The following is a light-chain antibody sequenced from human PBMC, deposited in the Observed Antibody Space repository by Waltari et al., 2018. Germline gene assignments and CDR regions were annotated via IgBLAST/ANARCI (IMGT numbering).Light chain of an antibody. CDR2: WAS. CDR3: QQYSATPPT. J-gene: IGKJ1*01. V-gene: IGKV4-1*01. Sequence: DIVMTQSPDSLAVSLGERATINCKASQRVISSFNNKNYLTWFQQKAGEPPKLLIYWASTRESGVPDRFSGSGSGTDFTLTISGLQAEDVAVYYCQQYSATPPTFGQGTKVEIK. CDR1: QRVISSFNNKNY.